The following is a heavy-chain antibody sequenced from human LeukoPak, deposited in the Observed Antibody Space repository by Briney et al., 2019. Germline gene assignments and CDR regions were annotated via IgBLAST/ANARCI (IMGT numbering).Heavy chain of an antibody. CDR2: VFYNGST. V-gene: IGHV4-59*01. CDR1: GGSISDYF. D-gene: IGHD4-17*01. CDR3: ARVNGDQYYYYYGMDV. J-gene: IGHJ6*02. Sequence: PSETLSLTCTVSGGSISDYFWSWIRQPPGKGLEWVGYVFYNGSTNYNPSLKSRVTISVDTSKNQFSLKLSSVTAADTAVYYCARVNGDQYYYYYGMDVWGQGTTVTVSS.